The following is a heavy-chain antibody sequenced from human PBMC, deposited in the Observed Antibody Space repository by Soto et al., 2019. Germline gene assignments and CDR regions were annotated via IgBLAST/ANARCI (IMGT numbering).Heavy chain of an antibody. CDR3: ARVAAAGKSYYYYGMDV. V-gene: IGHV1-2*04. D-gene: IGHD6-13*01. Sequence: QVQLVQSGAEVKKPGASVKVSCKASGYTFTGYYMHWVRQAPGQGLEWMGWINPNSGGTNYAQKFQGWVPMTRDTSISTAYMELSRLRSDGTAVYYCARVAAAGKSYYYYGMDVWGQGTTVTVSS. CDR2: INPNSGGT. CDR1: GYTFTGYY. J-gene: IGHJ6*02.